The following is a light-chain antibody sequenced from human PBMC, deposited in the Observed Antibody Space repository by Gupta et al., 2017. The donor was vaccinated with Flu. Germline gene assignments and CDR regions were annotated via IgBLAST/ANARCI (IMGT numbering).Light chain of an antibody. CDR1: SIRRNY. CDR2: GNN. J-gene: IGLJ2*01. V-gene: IGLV3-19*01. CDR3: DAREDSLNNEV. Sequence: GITVTSTGRGDSIRRNYGNWYQQLPGQAPILLIYGNNNRPSGIPDRFSGSTSGNTASLTITGAQAEDEADYYCDAREDSLNNEVFGGGTKLTDL.